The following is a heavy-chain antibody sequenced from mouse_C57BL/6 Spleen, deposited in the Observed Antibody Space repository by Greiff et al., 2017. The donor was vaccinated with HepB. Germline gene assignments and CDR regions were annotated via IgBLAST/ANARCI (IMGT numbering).Heavy chain of an antibody. CDR1: GFNIKDYY. V-gene: IGHV14-2*01. CDR3: ARHYGSSSLAY. Sequence: VQLQQSGAELVKPGASVKLSCTASGFNIKDYYMHWVKQSTEQGLEWIGRIDPEDGETKYAPKFQGKATITADTSSNTAYLQLSSLTSEDTAVYYCARHYGSSSLAYWGQGTLVTVSA. CDR2: IDPEDGET. D-gene: IGHD1-1*01. J-gene: IGHJ3*01.